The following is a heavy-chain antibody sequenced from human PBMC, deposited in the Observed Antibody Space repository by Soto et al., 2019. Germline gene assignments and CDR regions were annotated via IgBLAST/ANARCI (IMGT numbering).Heavy chain of an antibody. J-gene: IGHJ6*03. D-gene: IGHD4-17*01. CDR1: GFTFSSYS. CDR3: VRTKDYGIIHYYYYYMDV. V-gene: IGHV3-48*01. CDR2: ISSSSSTI. Sequence: GGSLRLSCAASGFTFSSYSMNWVRQAPGKGLEWVSYISSSSSTIYYADSVKGRFTISRDNAKNSLYLQMNSLRAEDTAVYYCVRTKDYGIIHYYYYYMDVWGKGTTVTVSS.